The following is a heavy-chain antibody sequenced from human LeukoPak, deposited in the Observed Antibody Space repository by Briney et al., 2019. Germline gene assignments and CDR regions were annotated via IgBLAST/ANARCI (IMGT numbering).Heavy chain of an antibody. CDR2: IIPIFGTA. Sequence: SVKVSCKASGGTFSSYAISWVRQAPGQGLEWMGGIIPIFGTANYAQKFQGRVTITTDESTSTAYMELSRLRSDDTAVYYCAREGTTGTTDWFDPWGQGTLVTVSS. CDR3: AREGTTGTTDWFDP. V-gene: IGHV1-69*05. J-gene: IGHJ5*02. CDR1: GGTFSSYA. D-gene: IGHD1-1*01.